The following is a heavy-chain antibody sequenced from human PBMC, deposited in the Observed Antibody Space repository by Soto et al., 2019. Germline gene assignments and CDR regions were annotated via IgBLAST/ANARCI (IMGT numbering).Heavy chain of an antibody. Sequence: GGSLRLSCAASGFTFSSYGMHWVRQAPGKGLEWVAVIWYDGSNKYYADSVKGRFTISRDNSKNTLYLQMNSLRAEDTAVYYCARDSSGTVVGMDVWGQGTTVTVSS. CDR2: IWYDGSNK. J-gene: IGHJ6*02. CDR3: ARDSSGTVVGMDV. V-gene: IGHV3-33*01. CDR1: GFTFSSYG. D-gene: IGHD1-1*01.